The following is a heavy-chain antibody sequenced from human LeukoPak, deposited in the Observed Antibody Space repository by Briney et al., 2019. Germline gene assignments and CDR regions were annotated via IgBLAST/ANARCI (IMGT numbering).Heavy chain of an antibody. CDR1: GVSVSSGTYY. CDR2: IYYSGST. J-gene: IGHJ3*02. D-gene: IGHD2-8*01. CDR3: TRSTNLEAFDI. Sequence: TASETLSLTCTVSGVSVSSGTYYWSWIRQPPGKGLEWIGYIYYSGSTNYNPSLKSRVTISVDTSKNQCSLKLSSVTTADTAVYYCTRSTNLEAFDIWGQGTMVTVSS. V-gene: IGHV4-61*01.